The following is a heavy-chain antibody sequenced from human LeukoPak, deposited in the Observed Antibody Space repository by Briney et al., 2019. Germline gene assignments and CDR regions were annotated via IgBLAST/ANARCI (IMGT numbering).Heavy chain of an antibody. CDR3: ARLLKRGVAFDL. V-gene: IGHV3-66*04. D-gene: IGHD3-9*01. Sequence: GGSLTLSCAVYEFNVDSIHMSWVRQAPGKGLDWVSLVYSGGDTFYSDSVKGRFIFSRGTSKNTLSLHMNSLSAEDLGLYYCARLLKRGVAFDLWGQGTMVTVSS. J-gene: IGHJ3*01. CDR1: EFNVDSIH. CDR2: VYSGGDT.